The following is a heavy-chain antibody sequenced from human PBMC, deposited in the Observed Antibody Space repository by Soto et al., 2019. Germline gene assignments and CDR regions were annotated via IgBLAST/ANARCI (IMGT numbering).Heavy chain of an antibody. V-gene: IGHV3-30*18. J-gene: IGHJ4*02. CDR1: GFTFSSYG. D-gene: IGHD3-10*01. CDR2: ISYDGSNK. Sequence: GGSLRLSCAASGFTFSSYGMHWVRQAPGKGLEWVAVISYDGSNKYYADSVKGRFTISRDNSKNTLYLQMNSLRAEDTAVYYCAKVPMVFWGQGTLVTVSS. CDR3: AKVPMVF.